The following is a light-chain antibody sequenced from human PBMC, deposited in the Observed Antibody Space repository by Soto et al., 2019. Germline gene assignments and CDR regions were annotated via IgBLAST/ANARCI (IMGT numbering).Light chain of an antibody. CDR3: QQYNNWLT. V-gene: IGKV3-15*01. CDR2: GAS. CDR1: QSVSNY. J-gene: IGKJ1*01. Sequence: EIVLTQSPATLSLSPGERATLSCRASQSVSNYLAWYQQKPDQAPRLLIYGASTWATGIPARFSGSGSGTEFTLTISSLQSEDFAVYYCQQYNNWLTFGQGTKV.